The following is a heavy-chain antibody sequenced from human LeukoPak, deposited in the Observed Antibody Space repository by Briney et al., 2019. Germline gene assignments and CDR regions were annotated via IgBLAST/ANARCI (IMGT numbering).Heavy chain of an antibody. CDR3: ARERLYGASALEY. Sequence: PGGSLRLSCAASGFTFSDYYMSWIRQAPGKGLEWVCRFTISRDNAKNSLFLQMNSLRAEDTAVYYCARERLYGASALEYWGQGTLVTVSS. CDR1: GFTFSDYY. J-gene: IGHJ4*02. V-gene: IGHV3-11*06. D-gene: IGHD4-17*01.